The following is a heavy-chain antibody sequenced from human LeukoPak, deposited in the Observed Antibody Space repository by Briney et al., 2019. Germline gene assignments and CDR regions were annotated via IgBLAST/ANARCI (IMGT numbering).Heavy chain of an antibody. CDR2: IYYSGNT. D-gene: IGHD6-13*01. CDR3: ARHVRQQLPPKAFDY. CDR1: GGSISSGIYY. V-gene: IGHV4-39*01. Sequence: SETLSLTCTVSGGSISSGIYYWGWVRQPPGKGLEWIGSIYYSGNTYYNPSLKSRVTISVDTSKNQLSLKLNSVTAADTAVYYCARHVRQQLPPKAFDYWGQGTLVTVSS. J-gene: IGHJ4*02.